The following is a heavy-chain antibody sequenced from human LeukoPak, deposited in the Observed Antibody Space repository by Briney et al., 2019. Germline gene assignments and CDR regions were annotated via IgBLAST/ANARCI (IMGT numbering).Heavy chain of an antibody. CDR1: GFTFDTYA. CDR2: IGGIET. J-gene: IGHJ4*02. V-gene: IGHV3-23*01. D-gene: IGHD1-7*01. Sequence: GGSLRLSCAASGFTFDTYAMSWVRQAPGKGLEWVSTIGGIETGYADSVKGRFTISRDNPKNTVYLQMNSLRAEDTAIYFCAKDATPRNSIWDHFDSWGQGTLVTVSS. CDR3: AKDATPRNSIWDHFDS.